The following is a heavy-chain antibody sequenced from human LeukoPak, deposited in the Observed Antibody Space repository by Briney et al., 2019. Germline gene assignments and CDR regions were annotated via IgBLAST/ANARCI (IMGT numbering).Heavy chain of an antibody. V-gene: IGHV3-30*04. CDR2: ISYDGSNK. J-gene: IGHJ4*02. CDR3: ARGPERDYYGSGIWYYFDY. Sequence: SGGSLRLSCAASGFTFSSYAMHWVRQAPGKGLEWVAVISYDGSNKYYADSVKGRFTISRDNSKNTLYLQMNSLRAEDTAVYYCARGPERDYYGSGIWYYFDYWGQGTLVTVSS. CDR1: GFTFSSYA. D-gene: IGHD3-10*01.